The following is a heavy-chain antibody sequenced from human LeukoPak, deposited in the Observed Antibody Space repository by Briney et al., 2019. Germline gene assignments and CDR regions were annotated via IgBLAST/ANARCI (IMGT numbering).Heavy chain of an antibody. V-gene: IGHV4-39*07. Sequence: PSETLSLTCTVSGGAISSSSYYCGWIRQPPGKGLEWIGSIYYSGSTYYNPSLKSRVTISVDTSKNQFSLKLSSVTAADPAVYYCASCPLGLKDNRLDPWGQGTLVTVSS. CDR2: IYYSGST. D-gene: IGHD3-16*01. J-gene: IGHJ5*02. CDR1: GGAISSSSYY. CDR3: ASCPLGLKDNRLDP.